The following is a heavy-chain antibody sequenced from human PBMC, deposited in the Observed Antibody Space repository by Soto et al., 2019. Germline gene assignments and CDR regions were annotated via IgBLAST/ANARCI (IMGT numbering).Heavy chain of an antibody. J-gene: IGHJ6*02. V-gene: IGHV3-30-3*01. CDR1: GFTFSGYA. D-gene: IGHD3-3*01. CDR2: ISYDGSNK. CDR3: ARAEPAGFGVMTASHYYGMDV. Sequence: VELVESGGGVVQPGRSLRLSCAASGFTFSGYALHWVRQTPGKGLEWMAVISYDGSNKYYAGSVEGRFTISRDNSKNTLFLQMNSLRTEDTAIYFCARAEPAGFGVMTASHYYGMDVWGQGTTFTVSS.